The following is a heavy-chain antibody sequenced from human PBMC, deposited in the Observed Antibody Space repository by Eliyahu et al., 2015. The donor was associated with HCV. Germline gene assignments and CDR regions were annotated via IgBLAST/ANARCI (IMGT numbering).Heavy chain of an antibody. D-gene: IGHD2/OR15-2a*01. CDR1: EYSFTSYW. CDR2: IYPGDSDT. Sequence: SGAEVKKPGESLKISCKGSEYSFTSYWIGWVRQMPGKGLEWMGIIYPGDSDTRYSPSFQGQVTISADQSISTAYLQWSSLKASDTAMYYCARQRVIYGRLNAFDIWGQGTMVTVSS. V-gene: IGHV5-51*01. J-gene: IGHJ3*02. CDR3: ARQRVIYGRLNAFDI.